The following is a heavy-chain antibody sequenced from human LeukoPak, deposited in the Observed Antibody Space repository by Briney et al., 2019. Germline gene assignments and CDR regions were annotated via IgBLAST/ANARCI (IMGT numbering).Heavy chain of an antibody. J-gene: IGHJ4*02. Sequence: GGSLLLSCAASGFTFSNYAMSWVRQAPGKGLEWVSAFSGSGGSTYYADSVKGRFTISRDNSKNTLYLQMNSLRAEDTAVYYCARAPYYDILTGYLLWGQGTLVTVSS. D-gene: IGHD3-9*01. CDR3: ARAPYYDILTGYLL. CDR1: GFTFSNYA. CDR2: FSGSGGST. V-gene: IGHV3-23*01.